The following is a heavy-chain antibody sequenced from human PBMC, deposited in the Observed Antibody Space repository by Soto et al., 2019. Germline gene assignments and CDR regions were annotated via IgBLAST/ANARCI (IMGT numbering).Heavy chain of an antibody. D-gene: IGHD6-13*01. J-gene: IGHJ4*02. CDR1: GFTFTSYA. Sequence: GGSLRLSCAASGFTFTSYAMSWVRRAPGKGLEWVSVISGSGDSTFYADSVKGRFTISRDNSKITLFLQMNSLGADDTAVYYCAKNLAAAGLGYWGQGTLVTVSS. CDR3: AKNLAAAGLGY. CDR2: ISGSGDST. V-gene: IGHV3-23*01.